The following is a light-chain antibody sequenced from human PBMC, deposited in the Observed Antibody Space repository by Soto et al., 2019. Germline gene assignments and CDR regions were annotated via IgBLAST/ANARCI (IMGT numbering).Light chain of an antibody. V-gene: IGLV1-40*01. J-gene: IGLJ1*01. Sequence: QSVLTQPPSVSGAPGQRVTISCTGSSSNIGAGYDVHWYQQLPGTAPKLLIYGNSNRPSGVPDRFSGSKSGTSASLAITGLQAEDEADYYCQSYDSSLRFFGTGTKVTVL. CDR2: GNS. CDR3: QSYDSSLRF. CDR1: SSNIGAGYD.